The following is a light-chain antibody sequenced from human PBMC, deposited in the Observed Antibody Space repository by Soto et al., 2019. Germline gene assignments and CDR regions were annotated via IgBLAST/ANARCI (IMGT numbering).Light chain of an antibody. CDR1: QGITTW. J-gene: IGKJ4*01. CDR2: AAS. V-gene: IGKV1-12*01. Sequence: DIQMTQSPSTVSASVGDRVTITCRASQGITTWLAWYQQKPGKAPRLLIYAASTLQSGIPSRFRSSRTGTDYTLSISSLQPEDFAIYYCQQAENLPLPVGGGTKVEIK. CDR3: QQAENLPLP.